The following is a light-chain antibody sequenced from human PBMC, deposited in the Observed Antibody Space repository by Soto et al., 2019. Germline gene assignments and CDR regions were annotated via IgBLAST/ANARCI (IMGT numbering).Light chain of an antibody. J-gene: IGKJ5*01. CDR1: QSVTSRY. CDR3: QHYGNSPHP. V-gene: IGKV3-20*01. Sequence: EIVLTQSPDTLSLSPGERASLACRASQSVTSRYLAWYQQKPGQAPRLLMYGASTRATGIPDRCAGRGAGTDFPLTLSRLEAEDCAVYYCQHYGNSPHPFGQGTRLEIK. CDR2: GAS.